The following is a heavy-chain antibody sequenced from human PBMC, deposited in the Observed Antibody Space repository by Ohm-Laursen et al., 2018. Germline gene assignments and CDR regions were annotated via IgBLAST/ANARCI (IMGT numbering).Heavy chain of an antibody. CDR2: IWYDGSNK. CDR1: GLTFSSYG. J-gene: IGHJ6*02. V-gene: IGHV3-33*01. CDR3: ARDDGIAAAGTGYYYGMDV. Sequence: SLRLSCTASGLTFSSYGMHWVRQAPGKGLEWVAVIWYDGSNKYYADSVKGRFTISRDNSKNTLYLQMNSLRAEDTAVYYCARDDGIAAAGTGYYYGMDVWGQGTTVTVSS. D-gene: IGHD6-13*01.